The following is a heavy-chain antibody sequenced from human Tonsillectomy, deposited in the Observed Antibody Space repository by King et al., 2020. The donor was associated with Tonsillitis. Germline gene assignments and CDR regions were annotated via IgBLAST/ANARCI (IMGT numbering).Heavy chain of an antibody. CDR3: ARDVGWFGERPPDY. CDR2: IWYDASNK. CDR1: GFTFSTYG. D-gene: IGHD3-10*01. V-gene: IGHV3-33*08. Sequence: VQLVESGGGVVQPGRSLRLSCAASGFTFSTYGMHWVRQAPGKGLEWVAVIWYDASNKYYADSVKGRFTISRGNSKNTLYLQMNSLRAEDTAVYYCARDVGWFGERPPDYWGQGTLVTVSS. J-gene: IGHJ4*02.